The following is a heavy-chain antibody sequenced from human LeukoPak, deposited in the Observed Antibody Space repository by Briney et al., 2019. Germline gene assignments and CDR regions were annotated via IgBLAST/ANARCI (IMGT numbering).Heavy chain of an antibody. D-gene: IGHD1-20*01. CDR1: GFTFISYG. CDR2: IITSSDRT. Sequence: GGSLRLSCAASGFTFISYGMSWVRQAPGKGLEWVSRIITSSDRTYYADSVKGRFTISRDNSKNTLYLQMNSLRAEDTAIYYCAKGQRYNWYDDAVDMWGQGTMVIVSS. V-gene: IGHV3-23*01. CDR3: AKGQRYNWYDDAVDM. J-gene: IGHJ3*02.